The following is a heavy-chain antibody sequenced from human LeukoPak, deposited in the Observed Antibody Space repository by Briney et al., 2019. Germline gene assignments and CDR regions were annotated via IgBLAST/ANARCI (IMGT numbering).Heavy chain of an antibody. CDR1: GYTFTSYD. CDR3: ARTYYDILTGYYYFDY. CDR2: MNPNSGNT. Sequence: GASVKVSCKASGYTFTSYDINWVRQATGQGLKWMGWMNPNSGNTGYAQKFQGRVTMTRNTSISTAYMELSSLRSEDTAVYYCARTYYDILTGYYYFDYWGQGTLVTVSS. D-gene: IGHD3-9*01. J-gene: IGHJ4*02. V-gene: IGHV1-8*01.